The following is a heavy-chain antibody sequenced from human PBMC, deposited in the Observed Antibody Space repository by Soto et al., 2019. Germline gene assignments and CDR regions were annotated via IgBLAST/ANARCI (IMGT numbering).Heavy chain of an antibody. CDR2: INAGNGNT. Sequence: VASVTVSCKASGYTFTSYAIHCVRQAPGQRLEWMGWINAGNGNTKYSQKFQGRVTITRDTSASTAYMELSSLRSEDTAVYYCARGEDIVVVPAATPADYWGQGTLVTVSS. D-gene: IGHD2-2*01. J-gene: IGHJ4*02. CDR3: ARGEDIVVVPAATPADY. CDR1: GYTFTSYA. V-gene: IGHV1-3*01.